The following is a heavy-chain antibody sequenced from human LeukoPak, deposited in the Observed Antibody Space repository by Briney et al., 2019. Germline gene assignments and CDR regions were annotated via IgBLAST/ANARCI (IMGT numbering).Heavy chain of an antibody. Sequence: PSETLSLTCTVSGGSIGSYYWSWIRQPPGKGLEWIGYIYYSGSTNYNPSLKSRVTISVDTSKNQFSLKLSSVTAADTVVYYCARVSGVTSRYFDLWGRGTLVTVSS. D-gene: IGHD2-21*02. CDR3: ARVSGVTSRYFDL. CDR1: GGSIGSYY. CDR2: IYYSGST. V-gene: IGHV4-59*01. J-gene: IGHJ2*01.